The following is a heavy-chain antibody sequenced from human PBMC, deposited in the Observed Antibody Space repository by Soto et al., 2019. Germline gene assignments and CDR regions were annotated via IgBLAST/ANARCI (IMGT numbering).Heavy chain of an antibody. J-gene: IGHJ2*01. Sequence: QVQLVESGGGVVQPGRSLRLSCAASGFTFSSYAMHWVRQAPGKGLEWVAVISYDGSNKYYADSVKGRFTISRDNSKNPLDLQMIGLRAEDTAVYYGARHLWRDDSNWGYFDLWGRGTLVTVSS. CDR1: GFTFSSYA. V-gene: IGHV3-30-3*01. CDR3: ARHLWRDDSNWGYFDL. CDR2: ISYDGSNK. D-gene: IGHD2-15*01.